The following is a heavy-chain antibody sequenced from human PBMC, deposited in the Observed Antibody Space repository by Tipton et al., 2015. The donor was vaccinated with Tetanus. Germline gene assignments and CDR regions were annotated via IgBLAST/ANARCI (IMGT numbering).Heavy chain of an antibody. D-gene: IGHD2-15*01. Sequence: TLSLTCAVYGGSFSGYYWGWIRQPPGKGLEWIGSIYYTGSTYLNPSLKSRVTISVDTSKNQFSLNLTSVTAADTAFYYCARQSCSGGSCRFDPWGQGTLVTVSS. CDR1: GGSFSGYY. CDR2: IYYTGST. J-gene: IGHJ5*02. CDR3: ARQSCSGGSCRFDP. V-gene: IGHV4-39*01.